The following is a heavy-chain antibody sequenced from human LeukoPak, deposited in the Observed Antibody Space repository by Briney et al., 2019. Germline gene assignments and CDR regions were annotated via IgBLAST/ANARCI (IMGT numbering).Heavy chain of an antibody. CDR3: ARGVSGYGHGGDWYFDL. V-gene: IGHV4-34*01. Sequence: SETLCLTCAVYGGSFSGYYWSWIRQPPGKGLEWIGEINHSGSTNYNPSLKSRVTISVDTSKNQFSLKLSSVTAADTAVYYCARGVSGYGHGGDWYFDLWGAGSLGTVSS. J-gene: IGHJ2*01. CDR2: INHSGST. D-gene: IGHD5-12*01. CDR1: GGSFSGYY.